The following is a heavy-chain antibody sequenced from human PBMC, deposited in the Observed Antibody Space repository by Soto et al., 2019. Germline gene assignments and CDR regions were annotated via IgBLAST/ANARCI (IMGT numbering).Heavy chain of an antibody. CDR3: AKDLGYYGSGSYYKRGWFDP. CDR1: GFTFSTYA. J-gene: IGHJ5*02. D-gene: IGHD3-10*01. CDR2: LSGSGDIP. Sequence: EVQLLESGGDLVQSGGSLRLSCAASGFTFSTYAMTWVRQAPGKGLEWVSALSGSGDIPYYAESVKGRFTISRDNSKNTLYLQMNSLRADDTAVYYCAKDLGYYGSGSYYKRGWFDPWGQGTLVTVSS. V-gene: IGHV3-23*01.